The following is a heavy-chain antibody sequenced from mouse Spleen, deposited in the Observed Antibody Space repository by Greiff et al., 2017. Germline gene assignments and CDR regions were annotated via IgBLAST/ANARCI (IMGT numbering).Heavy chain of an antibody. V-gene: IGHV1-18*01. CDR2: INPNNGGT. Sequence: VQLQQSGPELVKPGASVKIPCKASGYTFTDYNMDWVKQSHGKSLEWIGDINPNNGGTIYNQKFKGKATLTVDKSSSTAYMELRSLTSEDTAVYYCARQNVLRPTGNFDYWGQGTTLTVSS. J-gene: IGHJ2*01. D-gene: IGHD1-2*01. CDR3: ARQNVLRPTGNFDY. CDR1: GYTFTDYN.